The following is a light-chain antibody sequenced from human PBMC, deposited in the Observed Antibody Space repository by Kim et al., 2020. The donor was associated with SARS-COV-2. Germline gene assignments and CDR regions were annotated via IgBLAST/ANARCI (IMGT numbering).Light chain of an antibody. CDR2: GAS. Sequence: SPGERDTLSCRASQSVSNNYLAWYQQKPGQAPRMFIYGASRRVTGIPDRISGSGSGTDFTLTISRLEPEDFAVYYCQQYGSSPLTFGGGTKVDIK. J-gene: IGKJ4*01. CDR3: QQYGSSPLT. V-gene: IGKV3-20*01. CDR1: QSVSNNY.